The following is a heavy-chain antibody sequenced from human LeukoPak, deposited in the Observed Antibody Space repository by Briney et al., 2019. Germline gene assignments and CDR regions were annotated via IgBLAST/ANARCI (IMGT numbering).Heavy chain of an antibody. CDR3: AKDREHWLVPSGYAFDV. D-gene: IGHD6-19*01. Sequence: GRSLRLSCAASGFIFDDFAMHWVRQAPGKGLEWVSGVSWGSDSIEYADSVRGRFTISGDNANNSLYLQMNSLRPEDTAFYYCAKDREHWLVPSGYAFDVWGQGTLVTVSS. J-gene: IGHJ3*01. V-gene: IGHV3-9*01. CDR2: VSWGSDSI. CDR1: GFIFDDFA.